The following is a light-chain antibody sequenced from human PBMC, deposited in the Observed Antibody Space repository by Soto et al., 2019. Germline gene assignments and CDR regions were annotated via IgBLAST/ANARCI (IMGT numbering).Light chain of an antibody. CDR1: SSNIGNNY. Sequence: QAVVTQPPSVSAPPGQKVTISCSGSSSNIGNNYVSWYRQLPGTAPTFLIYDNNKRPSGTPDRFSGSKSGSSATLDITGLQTGDEADYYCGTWDSSLNTFVFGTGTKLTVL. CDR3: GTWDSSLNTFV. J-gene: IGLJ1*01. V-gene: IGLV1-51*01. CDR2: DNN.